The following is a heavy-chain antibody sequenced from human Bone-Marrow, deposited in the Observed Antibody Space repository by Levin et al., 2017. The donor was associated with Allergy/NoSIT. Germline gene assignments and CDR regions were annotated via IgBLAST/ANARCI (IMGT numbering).Heavy chain of an antibody. V-gene: IGHV4-38-2*02. CDR1: GYSMSSDYY. CDR2: INESGST. Sequence: RSQTLSLTCAVSGYSMSSDYYWGWSRQPPGKGLEWIGNINESGSTKYNPSLKSRVTISVDTSKNQFSLQLNSVTAADTAVYFCAREYYMDVWGKGTTVTVSS. CDR3: AREYYMDV. J-gene: IGHJ6*03.